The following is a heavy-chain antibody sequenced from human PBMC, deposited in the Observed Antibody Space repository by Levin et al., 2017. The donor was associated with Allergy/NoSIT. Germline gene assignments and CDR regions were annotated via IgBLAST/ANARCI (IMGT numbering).Heavy chain of an antibody. CDR3: AGEPNSPYYYHYGLDV. V-gene: IGHV4-39*07. Sequence: KASETLSLTCTVSGGSISDDSYYWAWIRQPPGKGLEWIGSIYYSGSAYYNPSLKTRLTISVDTSKNLFSLTLNSVTAADTAVYYCAGEPNSPYYYHYGLDVWGQGTTVTVSS. D-gene: IGHD2/OR15-2a*01. CDR1: GGSISDDSYY. CDR2: IYYSGSA. J-gene: IGHJ6*02.